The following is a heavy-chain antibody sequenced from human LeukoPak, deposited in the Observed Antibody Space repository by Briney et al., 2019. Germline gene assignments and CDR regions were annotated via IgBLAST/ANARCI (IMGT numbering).Heavy chain of an antibody. CDR1: GYTLTELS. CDR2: INPNSGGT. D-gene: IGHD3-10*01. CDR3: AREGGRDYGSGTGTNAFDI. Sequence: ASVKVSCKVSGYTLTELSMHWVRQAPGQGLEWMGWINPNSGGTNYAQKFQGRVTMTRDTSISTAYMELSRLRSDDTAVYYCAREGGRDYGSGTGTNAFDIWGQGTMVTVSS. J-gene: IGHJ3*02. V-gene: IGHV1-2*02.